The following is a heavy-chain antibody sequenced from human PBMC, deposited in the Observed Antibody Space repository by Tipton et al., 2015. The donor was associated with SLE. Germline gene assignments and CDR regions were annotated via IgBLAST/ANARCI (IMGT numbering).Heavy chain of an antibody. CDR3: AREDCSSATCYYDY. CDR2: IYDSGIT. V-gene: IGHV4-31*03. D-gene: IGHD2-2*01. CDR1: GGSISSGDFY. Sequence: TLSLTCTVSGGSISSGDFYWTWIRQHTGKGLEWIGYIYDSGITYYNPSLKSRVTISADTSNNQFSLRLSSATAADTAVYYCAREDCSSATCYYDYWGQGTLDTVSS. J-gene: IGHJ4*02.